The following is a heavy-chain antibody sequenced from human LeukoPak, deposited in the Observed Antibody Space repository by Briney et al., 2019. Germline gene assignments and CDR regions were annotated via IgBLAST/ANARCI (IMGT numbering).Heavy chain of an antibody. CDR2: IHYSGST. Sequence: SETLSLTCTVSGGSISNYYWGWIRQPPGKRLEWIGYIHYSGSTNYNPSLKSRVTISVDTSNNQFSLKVRSVTAADTAVYYCARFSGVPVAGTSYYYYYMAVWGKGTTVTVS. CDR3: ARFSGVPVAGTSYYYYYMAV. V-gene: IGHV4-59*01. CDR1: GGSISNYY. D-gene: IGHD6-19*01. J-gene: IGHJ6*03.